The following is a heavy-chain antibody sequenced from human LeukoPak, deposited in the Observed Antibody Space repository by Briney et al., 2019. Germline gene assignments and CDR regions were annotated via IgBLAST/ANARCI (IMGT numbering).Heavy chain of an antibody. CDR3: ARAYEYCSGGSCYSWFDP. CDR2: IGTHTGNR. CDR1: GYTFTKYG. D-gene: IGHD2-15*01. Sequence: ASVKVSCKASGYTFTKYGVSWVRQAPGQGLEWMGWIGTHTGNRNYVKKFQGRVTLTTETSTSTAYMELSRLRSDDTAVYYCARAYEYCSGGSCYSWFDPWGQGTLVTVSS. V-gene: IGHV1-18*01. J-gene: IGHJ5*02.